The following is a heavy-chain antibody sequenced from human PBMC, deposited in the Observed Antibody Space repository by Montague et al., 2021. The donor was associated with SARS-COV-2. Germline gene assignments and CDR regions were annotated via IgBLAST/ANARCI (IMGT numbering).Heavy chain of an antibody. CDR3: ARHGPPTMTNFYHYGLDV. V-gene: IGHV4-39*01. Sequence: SETLSLTCTVSGGSISSWSYYWAWIRQSPGKGLEWMGNIYYSGSTYYNPSLKSRVTISVDKSNNQFSLKLSSVTVADTAVYFCARHGPPTMTNFYHYGLDVWGQGTTVTVSS. D-gene: IGHD4-17*01. CDR2: IYYSGST. J-gene: IGHJ6*02. CDR1: GGSISSWSYY.